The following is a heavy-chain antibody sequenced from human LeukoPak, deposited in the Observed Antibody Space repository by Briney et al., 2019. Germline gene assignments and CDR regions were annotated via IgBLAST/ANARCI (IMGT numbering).Heavy chain of an antibody. CDR1: GFTFDDYA. CDR3: AKGDYDFWSGYYSRVDY. V-gene: IGHV3-43*02. CDR2: ISGDGGST. Sequence: GGSLRLSCAASGFTFDDYAMHWVRQAPGKGLEWVSLISGDGGSTYYADSVKGRFTISRDNSKNSLYLQMNSLRTEDTALYYCAKGDYDFWSGYYSRVDYWGQGTLVTVCS. D-gene: IGHD3-3*01. J-gene: IGHJ4*02.